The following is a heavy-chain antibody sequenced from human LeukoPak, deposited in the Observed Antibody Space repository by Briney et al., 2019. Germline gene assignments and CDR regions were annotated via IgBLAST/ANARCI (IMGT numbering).Heavy chain of an antibody. CDR3: AGGYFCSSTSCFSSGWFDP. D-gene: IGHD2-2*01. J-gene: IGHJ5*02. Sequence: AETLSLTCAVYGESFTTFYWGWISQTPGKGLEWIGEINHTGGTNYNPSLKSRVTISIDTSKNQFSLKLNSVTAADTAVYYCAGGYFCSSTSCFSSGWFDPWGQGTLVTVSS. V-gene: IGHV4-34*01. CDR1: GESFTTFY. CDR2: INHTGGT.